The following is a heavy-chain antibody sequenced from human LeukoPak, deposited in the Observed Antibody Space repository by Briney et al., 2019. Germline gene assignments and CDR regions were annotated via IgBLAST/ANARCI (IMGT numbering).Heavy chain of an antibody. J-gene: IGHJ2*01. D-gene: IGHD3-10*02. CDR2: ISGSGSSI. V-gene: IGHV3-48*03. CDR1: GFTFTTYE. CDR3: ARDDVLSLGISFDL. Sequence: GGSLRLSCAASGFTFTTYEMNWVRQTPGKGLKWVSYISGSGSSIYYADSVEGRFTISRDNAKHSLYLQMNSLRAEDTAVYYCARDDVLSLGISFDLWGRGTLVTVSS.